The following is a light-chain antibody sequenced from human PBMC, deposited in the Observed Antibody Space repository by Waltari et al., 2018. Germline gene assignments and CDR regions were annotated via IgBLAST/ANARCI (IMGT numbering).Light chain of an antibody. Sequence: QLTQSPSFLSASVGDSVTITCRASQGISSNLAWYQQKPGKDPKHQIYGASTLQSGVPSRFSGSGSVTEVTLTISSLQPEDVADYDCHQLNSDHPFGGGTKVEI. J-gene: IGKJ4*02. CDR1: QGISSN. CDR2: GAS. V-gene: IGKV1-9*01. CDR3: HQLNSDHP.